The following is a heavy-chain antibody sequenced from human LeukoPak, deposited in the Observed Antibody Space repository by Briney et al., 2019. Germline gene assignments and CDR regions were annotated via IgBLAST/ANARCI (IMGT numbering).Heavy chain of an antibody. CDR3: ARGAVAGIPTPDY. Sequence: ASVKVSCKASGYTFTIYAMHWVRQAPGQRLEWMGWINAGNGNTKYSQKFQGRVTITRDTSASTAYMELSSLRSEDTAVYYCARGAVAGIPTPDYWGQGTLVTVSS. J-gene: IGHJ4*02. CDR1: GYTFTIYA. D-gene: IGHD6-19*01. CDR2: INAGNGNT. V-gene: IGHV1-3*01.